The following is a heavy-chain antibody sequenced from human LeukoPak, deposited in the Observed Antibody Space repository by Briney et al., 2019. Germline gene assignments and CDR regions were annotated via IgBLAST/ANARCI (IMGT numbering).Heavy chain of an antibody. J-gene: IGHJ6*02. CDR3: ASTHYYYYGMDV. CDR1: GYTFTGYY. Sequence: ASVKVSCKASGYTFTGYYMHWVRQAPGQGLEWMGWINPNSGGTNYAQKFQGRVTMTRGTSISTAYMELSRLRSDDTAVYYCASTHYYYYGMDVWGQGTTVTVSS. CDR2: INPNSGGT. V-gene: IGHV1-2*02.